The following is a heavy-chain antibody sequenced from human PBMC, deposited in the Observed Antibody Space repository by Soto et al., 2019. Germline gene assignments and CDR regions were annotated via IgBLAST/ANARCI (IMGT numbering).Heavy chain of an antibody. CDR1: GYNFAGYW. V-gene: IGHV5-51*01. CDR3: ARGGVSTRTFDY. D-gene: IGHD3-3*01. J-gene: IGHJ4*02. Sequence: PGASLKISCQGSGYNFAGYWIAWVRQMPGKGLELMGIIYPSDSDTRYSQSFQCKVTISADKSISSAYLQWSSLRASDTAMYYCARGGVSTRTFDYWGQGTPVTVSS. CDR2: IYPSDSDT.